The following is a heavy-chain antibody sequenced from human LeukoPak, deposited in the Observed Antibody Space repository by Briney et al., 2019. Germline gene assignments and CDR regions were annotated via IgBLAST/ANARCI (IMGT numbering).Heavy chain of an antibody. CDR1: GGTFSSYA. V-gene: IGHV1-69*04. D-gene: IGHD3-16*02. J-gene: IGHJ6*03. CDR3: ARGRGGYDYVWGSYRPGYYMDV. CDR2: IIPILGIA. Sequence: GASVKVSCKASGGTFSSYAISWVRQAPGQGLEWMGRIIPILGIANYAQKFQGRVTITADKSTSTAYMELSSLRSEDTAVYYCARGRGGYDYVWGSYRPGYYMDVWGKGTTVTVSS.